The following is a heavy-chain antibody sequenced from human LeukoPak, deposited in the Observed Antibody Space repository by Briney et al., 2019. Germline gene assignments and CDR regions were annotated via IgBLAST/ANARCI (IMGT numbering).Heavy chain of an antibody. V-gene: IGHV4-59*01. CDR2: IYYRGST. CDR3: ARDRGVDYCSGGSCSHYYYYMDV. Sequence: PSETLSLTRTVSGGSISSYYWSWIRQPPGKGREWIGYIYYRGSTNYNPSLKSRVTISVDTSKNQISLKLSSVTAADTAVYYCARDRGVDYCSGGSCSHYYYYMDVWGKGTTVTISS. J-gene: IGHJ6*03. CDR1: GGSISSYY. D-gene: IGHD2-15*01.